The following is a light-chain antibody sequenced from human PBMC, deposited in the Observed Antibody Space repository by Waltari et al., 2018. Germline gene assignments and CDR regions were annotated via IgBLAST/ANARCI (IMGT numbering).Light chain of an antibody. CDR2: DTS. CDR1: ESVYKY. V-gene: IGKV3-11*01. CDR3: QQGSILPLT. Sequence: EVVLTQSPVTLSLSAGDRASLSCSASESVYKYLAWYQQRPGQPPRLLIYDTSNRAAGVPGRFSGSGYGTDFTLTITSLEAEDFAVYFCQQGSILPLTFGGGTRVEIK. J-gene: IGKJ4*01.